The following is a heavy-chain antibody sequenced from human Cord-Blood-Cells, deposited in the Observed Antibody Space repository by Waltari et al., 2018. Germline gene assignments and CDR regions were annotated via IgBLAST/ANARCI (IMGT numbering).Heavy chain of an antibody. Sequence: EVQLVQSGAELKKPGESLKISCKGSGYSFTSYRIGWVRQMPGKGPGWVGIIYPGDSDTRYSPSFQGQVTISADKSISTAYLQWSSLKASDTAMYYCARRGGPDHYYFDYWGQGTLVTVSS. CDR2: IYPGDSDT. J-gene: IGHJ4*02. V-gene: IGHV5-51*01. CDR1: GYSFTSYR. CDR3: ARRGGPDHYYFDY. D-gene: IGHD3-16*01.